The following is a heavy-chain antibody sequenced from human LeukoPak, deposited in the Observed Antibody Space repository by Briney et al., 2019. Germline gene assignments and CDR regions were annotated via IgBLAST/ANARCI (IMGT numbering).Heavy chain of an antibody. D-gene: IGHD3-3*01. CDR1: GFTFSSYA. Sequence: GGSLRLSCAASGFTFSSYAMSWVRQAPGKGLEWVSAISGSGDSTYYGDSVKGRFTISRDNSKNTLYLQMNSLRAEDTAVYYCARERREYYDFWSGYYPRDFDYWGQGTLVTVSS. CDR2: ISGSGDST. V-gene: IGHV3-23*01. J-gene: IGHJ4*02. CDR3: ARERREYYDFWSGYYPRDFDY.